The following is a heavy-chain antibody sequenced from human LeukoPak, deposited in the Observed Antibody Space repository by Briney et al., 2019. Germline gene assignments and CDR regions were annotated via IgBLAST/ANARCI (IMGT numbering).Heavy chain of an antibody. CDR2: IGGSGGSP. CDR1: GFTFSTYV. Sequence: PGGSLRLSCAASGFTFSTYVMTWVRQAPGKGLEWASSIGGSGGSPYHGNSVKGRFSISRDNSKNTLYLQMNSLRDEDTAVYYCAKGGIGSSSGLDYWGQGTLVTVSS. J-gene: IGHJ4*02. D-gene: IGHD5-18*01. V-gene: IGHV3-23*01. CDR3: AKGGIGSSSGLDY.